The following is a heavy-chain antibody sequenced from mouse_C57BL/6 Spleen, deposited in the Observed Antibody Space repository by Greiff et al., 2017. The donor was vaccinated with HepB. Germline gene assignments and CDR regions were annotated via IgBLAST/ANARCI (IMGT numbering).Heavy chain of an antibody. CDR1: GFTFSSYG. V-gene: IGHV5-6*01. Sequence: VQLKESGGDLVKPGGSLKLSCAASGFTFSSYGMSWVRQTPDKRLEWVATISSGGSYTYYPDSVKGRFTISRDNAKNTLYLQMSSLKSEDTAMYYCARQGREAMDYWGQGTSVTVSS. CDR2: ISSGGSYT. D-gene: IGHD6-1*01. J-gene: IGHJ4*01. CDR3: ARQGREAMDY.